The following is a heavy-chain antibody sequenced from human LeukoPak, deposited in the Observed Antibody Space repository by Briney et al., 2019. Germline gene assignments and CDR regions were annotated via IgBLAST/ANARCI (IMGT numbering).Heavy chain of an antibody. CDR3: ARYITGDGFDI. CDR2: MNPNSGNT. J-gene: IGHJ3*02. Sequence: ASVKVSCKASGYTFTNYDIEWVRQSAGHGLEWLGWMNPNSGNTGYARKFQGRVTMTRTTSINTAYMELSGLRSEDTAVYYCARYITGDGFDIWGQGTMVTVTS. D-gene: IGHD1-14*01. V-gene: IGHV1-8*01. CDR1: GYTFTNYD.